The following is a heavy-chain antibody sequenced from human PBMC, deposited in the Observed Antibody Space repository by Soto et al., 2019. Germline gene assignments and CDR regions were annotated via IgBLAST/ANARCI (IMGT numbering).Heavy chain of an antibody. CDR2: ISYDGSNK. Sequence: GGSLRLSCAASGFTFSSYAMHWVRQAPGKGLEWVAVISYDGSNKYYADSVKGRFTISRDNSKNTLYLQMNSLRAEDTAEYYWGRSGSDIVVVVAANPLQFMDVLGKGTTVTVSS. D-gene: IGHD2-15*01. CDR3: GRSGSDIVVVVAANPLQFMDV. CDR1: GFTFSSYA. J-gene: IGHJ6*03. V-gene: IGHV3-30-3*01.